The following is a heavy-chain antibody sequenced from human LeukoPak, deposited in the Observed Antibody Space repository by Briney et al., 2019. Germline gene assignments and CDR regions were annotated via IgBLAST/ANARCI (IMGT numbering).Heavy chain of an antibody. CDR3: ASSAESGTYYRPVDY. J-gene: IGHJ4*02. CDR2: IKEDGSEK. Sequence: GGSLRLSCAASGFTFSTYWMFWVRQAPGKGPEWVANIKEDGSEKYYADSVKGRFTISSANAKNSTFLQMNSLRAEDTGVYYCASSAESGTYYRPVDYWGQGTMVTVSS. D-gene: IGHD1-26*01. CDR1: GFTFSTYW. V-gene: IGHV3-7*01.